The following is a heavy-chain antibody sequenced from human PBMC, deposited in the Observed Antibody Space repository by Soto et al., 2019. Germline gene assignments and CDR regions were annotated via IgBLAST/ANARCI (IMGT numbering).Heavy chain of an antibody. Sequence: ASVKVSCKASGYTFTSYGISWVRQAPGQGLEWMGWISAYNGNTNYAQKLQGRVTMTTDTSTSTAYMELRSLRSDDTAVYYCARDTSVEEMATLPYYYYYGMDVWGQGTTVTVSS. V-gene: IGHV1-18*04. D-gene: IGHD5-12*01. J-gene: IGHJ6*02. CDR1: GYTFTSYG. CDR3: ARDTSVEEMATLPYYYYYGMDV. CDR2: ISAYNGNT.